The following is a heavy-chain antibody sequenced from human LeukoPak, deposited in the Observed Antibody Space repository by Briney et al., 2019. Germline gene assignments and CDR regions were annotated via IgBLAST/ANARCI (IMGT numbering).Heavy chain of an antibody. V-gene: IGHV4-39*07. CDR3: ARGSIMITFGGVD. CDR1: GGSISSSSYY. D-gene: IGHD3-16*01. Sequence: SETLSLTCTVSGGSISSSSYYWGWIRQPPGKGLEWIGSIYYSGSTYYNPSLKSRVTISVDTSKNQFSLKLSSVTAADTAVYYCARGSIMITFGGVDWGQGTLVTVSS. J-gene: IGHJ4*02. CDR2: IYYSGST.